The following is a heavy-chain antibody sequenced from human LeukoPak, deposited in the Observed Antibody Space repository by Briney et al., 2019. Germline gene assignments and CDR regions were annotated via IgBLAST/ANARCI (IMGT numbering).Heavy chain of an antibody. D-gene: IGHD2-8*01. Sequence: PSETLSLTCTVSGDSISSSDCYWAWLRHPPGKRLEWIGSIKYGVDTHYNPSLRGRASVSVDTSKNHFSLKLFSMTAADAAMYYCARTYTNGQGAYYWGQGTLVTVSS. CDR3: ARTYTNGQGAYY. V-gene: IGHV4-39*07. CDR1: GDSISSSDCY. J-gene: IGHJ4*02. CDR2: IKYGVDT.